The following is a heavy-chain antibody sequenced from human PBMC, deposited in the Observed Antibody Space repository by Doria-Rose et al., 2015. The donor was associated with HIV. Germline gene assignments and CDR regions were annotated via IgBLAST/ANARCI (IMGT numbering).Heavy chain of an antibody. J-gene: IGHJ4*02. CDR2: IFSDVER. V-gene: IGHV2-26*01. D-gene: IGHD6-13*01. CDR3: ARIKSSRWYHKYYFDF. Sequence: QVTLKESGPVLVKPTETLTLTCTVSGVSLSSPGMGVSWIRQPPGKALEWLAHIFSDVERPYKTSLKSRLTISRGTSKSQVVLTMTDMDPVDTATYYCARIKSSRWYHKYYFDFWGQGTLVIVSA. CDR1: GVSLSSPGMG.